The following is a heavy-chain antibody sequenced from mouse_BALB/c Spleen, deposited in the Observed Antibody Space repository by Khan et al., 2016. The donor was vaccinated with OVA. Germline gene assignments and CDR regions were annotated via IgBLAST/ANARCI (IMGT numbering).Heavy chain of an antibody. J-gene: IGHJ4*01. D-gene: IGHD2-10*01. V-gene: IGHV2-6-1*01. CDR1: GFSLTNYG. CDR2: IWSDGST. CDR3: ARQPYYHYNVMDY. Sequence: QMQLEESGPGLVAPSQSLSITCPISGFSLTNYGIHWVRQPPGKGLEWLVVIWSDGSTTYNSALKSRLTITKDNPKSQVFLKMNSLQTDDTAIYFCARQPYYHYNVMDYWGQGTSVTVSS.